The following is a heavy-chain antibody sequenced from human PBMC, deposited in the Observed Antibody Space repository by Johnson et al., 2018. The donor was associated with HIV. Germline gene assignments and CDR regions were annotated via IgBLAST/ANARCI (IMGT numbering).Heavy chain of an antibody. CDR1: GFTFTSFA. Sequence: QVQLVESGGGLVQPGGSLRLSCAASGFTFTSFAMHWVRQAPGKGLERVAVISYDGNNQYYRDSVKGRFTISRANSKNTLYLQMNSLRAEDTAVYYCARDPGPGSSSHERSWGGFDLWGQGTMVAVSS. CDR3: ARDPGPGSSSHERSWGGFDL. CDR2: ISYDGNNQ. J-gene: IGHJ3*01. V-gene: IGHV3-30-3*01. D-gene: IGHD6-6*01.